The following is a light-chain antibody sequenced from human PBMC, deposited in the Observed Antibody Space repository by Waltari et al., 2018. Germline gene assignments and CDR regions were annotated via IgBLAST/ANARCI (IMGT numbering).Light chain of an antibody. CDR2: DAS. J-gene: IGKJ3*01. CDR3: QQYGSSPFI. Sequence: EIVLTQSPGTLSLSPGERATLSCRASQNIRSNCLAWYQQKPGQAPRPLIYDASTRATGIPARCRGSGSGTDFTLTISRLEPEDFAVYYCQQYGSSPFIFGPGTKVDIK. CDR1: QNIRSNC. V-gene: IGKV3-20*01.